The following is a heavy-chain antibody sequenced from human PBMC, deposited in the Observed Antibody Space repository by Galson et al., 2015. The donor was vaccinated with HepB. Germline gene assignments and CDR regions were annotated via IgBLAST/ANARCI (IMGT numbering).Heavy chain of an antibody. J-gene: IGHJ6*03. CDR3: AKRYSSSWYPKTYYYYMDV. CDR2: ISYDGSNK. CDR1: GFTFSSYG. Sequence: SLRLSCAASGFTFSSYGMHWVRQAPGKGLEWVAVISYDGSNKYYADSVKGRFTISRDNSKNTLYLQMNSLRAEDTAVYYCAKRYSSSWYPKTYYYYMDVWGKGTTVTVSS. V-gene: IGHV3-30*18. D-gene: IGHD6-13*01.